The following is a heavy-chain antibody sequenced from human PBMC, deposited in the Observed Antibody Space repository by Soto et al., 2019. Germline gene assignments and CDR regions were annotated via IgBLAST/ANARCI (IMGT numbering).Heavy chain of an antibody. Sequence: QVQLVQSGAEMMKSGSSVKVSCKVSGGSFNTYGIGWGRQAPGQGLEWMGEIIPLLGTPNYAQRFQGRVTITADESTTTAHMELSSLRSEDSAADYSARLRGPMTYGGGVFVSWGQGTRVT. CDR2: IIPLLGTP. J-gene: IGHJ4*02. D-gene: IGHD3-16*01. CDR3: ARLRGPMTYGGGVFVS. CDR1: GGSFNTYG. V-gene: IGHV1-69*01.